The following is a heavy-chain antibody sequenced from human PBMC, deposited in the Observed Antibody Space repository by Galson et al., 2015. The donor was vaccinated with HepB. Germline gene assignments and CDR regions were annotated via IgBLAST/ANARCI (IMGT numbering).Heavy chain of an antibody. Sequence: SVKVSCKASGYTFTGYYMHWVRQAPGQGLEWMGRINPNSGGTNYAQKFQGRVTMTRDTSISTAYMELSRLRSDDTAVYYCERVRPAIVVVVAATYNWFDPWGQGTLVTVSS. CDR3: ERVRPAIVVVVAATYNWFDP. CDR2: INPNSGGT. D-gene: IGHD2-15*01. CDR1: GYTFTGYY. J-gene: IGHJ5*02. V-gene: IGHV1-2*06.